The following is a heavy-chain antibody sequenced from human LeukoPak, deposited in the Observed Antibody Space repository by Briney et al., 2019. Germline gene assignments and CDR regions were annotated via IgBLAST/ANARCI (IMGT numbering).Heavy chain of an antibody. CDR3: ARSDGYGLVGI. CDR2: INHSGST. Sequence: SETLSLTCTVSGGSISTSNYYWGWIRQPPGKGLEWIGEINHSGSTNYNPSLKSRVTISVDTSKNQFSLKLSSVTAADTAVYYCARSDGYGLVGIWGQGTMVTVSS. D-gene: IGHD3-10*01. CDR1: GGSISTSNYY. J-gene: IGHJ3*02. V-gene: IGHV4-39*07.